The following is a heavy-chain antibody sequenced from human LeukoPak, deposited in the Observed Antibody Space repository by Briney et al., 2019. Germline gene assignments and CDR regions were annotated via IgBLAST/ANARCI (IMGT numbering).Heavy chain of an antibody. CDR2: ISAYNGNT. CDR3: ARAVGEGGSGWYENFDY. D-gene: IGHD6-19*01. CDR1: GYTFSNYG. J-gene: IGHJ4*02. Sequence: ASVKVSCRASGYTFSNYGITWVRQAPGQGLEWMGWISAYNGNTQYTQKLQGRVTMTTDRSASTAYMELRSLRSEDTAVYYCARAVGEGGSGWYENFDYWGQGTLVTVSS. V-gene: IGHV1-18*01.